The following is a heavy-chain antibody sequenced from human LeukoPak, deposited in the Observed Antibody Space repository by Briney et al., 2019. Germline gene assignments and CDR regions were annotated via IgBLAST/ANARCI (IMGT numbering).Heavy chain of an antibody. V-gene: IGHV3-23*01. Sequence: GGSLRLSCAASGFTFKNFAMTWVRQAPGKGLEWVSTISATGGGAYYADSVKGRFTISRDNSKNTLYLQMNSLRAEDTAVYYCAKRNSSSSHFDYWGQGTLVTVSS. CDR1: GFTFKNFA. J-gene: IGHJ4*02. CDR3: AKRNSSSSHFDY. D-gene: IGHD6-6*01. CDR2: ISATGGGA.